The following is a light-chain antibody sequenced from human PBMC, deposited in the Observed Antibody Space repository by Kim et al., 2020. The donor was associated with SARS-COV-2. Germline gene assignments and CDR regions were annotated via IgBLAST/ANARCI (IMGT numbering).Light chain of an antibody. Sequence: VSPGQTASITCSGDKLGDKYACWYQQKPGPSPVLVIYQDSKRPSGIPERFSGSNSGNTATLTFSGTQAIDEADYYCQAWDSSTGVFGTGTKVTVL. CDR1: KLGDKY. J-gene: IGLJ1*01. CDR3: QAWDSSTGV. V-gene: IGLV3-1*01. CDR2: QDS.